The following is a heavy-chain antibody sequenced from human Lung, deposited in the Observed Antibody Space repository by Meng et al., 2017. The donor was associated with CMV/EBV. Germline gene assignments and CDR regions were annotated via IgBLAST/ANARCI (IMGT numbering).Heavy chain of an antibody. Sequence: GESLKISCVASGFNLNTHSGRWVRQAPGKGLEWLAVFSSDITNPYYADSVRGRFAVSRDDFRKSLYLQMNDLTPEDTAVYYCATSRLQLDAVDLWGQGTLVTGSS. D-gene: IGHD2-2*01. V-gene: IGHV3-30*09. CDR2: FSSDITNP. CDR1: GFNLNTHS. J-gene: IGHJ3*01. CDR3: ATSRLQLDAVDL.